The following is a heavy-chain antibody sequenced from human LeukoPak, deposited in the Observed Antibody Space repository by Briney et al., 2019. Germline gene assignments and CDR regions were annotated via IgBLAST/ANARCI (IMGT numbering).Heavy chain of an antibody. Sequence: SETLSLTCTVSGYSISSGYYWTWIRQTPGKGLEWIGCVYDSGNTNYNPSLKSRVTISQDTSKNEFSLSLTSVTAADAAVYFCARGAKVGATPTSPYFFDYWGQGILVIVSS. J-gene: IGHJ4*02. V-gene: IGHV4-61*01. CDR2: VYDSGNT. D-gene: IGHD1-26*01. CDR1: GYSISSGYY. CDR3: ARGAKVGATPTSPYFFDY.